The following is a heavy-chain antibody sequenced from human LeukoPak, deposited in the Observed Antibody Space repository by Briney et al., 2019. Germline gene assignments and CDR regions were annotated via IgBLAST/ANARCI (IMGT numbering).Heavy chain of an antibody. CDR2: IDWHDDST. CDR1: GVSISSSNSY. V-gene: IGHV3-20*04. Sequence: PSETLSLTCTVSGVSISSSNSYWGWIRQPPGKGLEWVSSIDWHDDSTDYADSVRGRFTISRDNANNSLYLQMNSLTAEDTGLYYCARERWQRGNYFDYWGLGTLVTVSS. D-gene: IGHD1-1*01. J-gene: IGHJ4*02. CDR3: ARERWQRGNYFDY.